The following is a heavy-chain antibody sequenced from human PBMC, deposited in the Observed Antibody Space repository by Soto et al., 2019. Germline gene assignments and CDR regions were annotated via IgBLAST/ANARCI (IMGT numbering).Heavy chain of an antibody. V-gene: IGHV4-34*01. CDR3: ARDKITGLFDY. D-gene: IGHD2-8*02. CDR1: GGSFSGCY. CDR2: INHSGST. Sequence: QVQLQQWGAGLLKPSETLSLTCAVYGGSFSGCYWTWIRQPPGTGLEWIGEINHSGSTNYNQSLKSRVTTSVDTSKNQFSLKLTSVTAADTAVYYCARDKITGLFDYWGQGTLVTVSS. J-gene: IGHJ4*02.